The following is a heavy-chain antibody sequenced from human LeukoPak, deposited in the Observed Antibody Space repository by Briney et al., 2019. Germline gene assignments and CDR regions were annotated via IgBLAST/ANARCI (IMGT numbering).Heavy chain of an antibody. D-gene: IGHD4-17*01. J-gene: IGHJ2*01. V-gene: IGHV3-9*01. CDR3: AKDNDYGDDLWWHFDL. CDR2: ISWNSGSI. CDR1: GFTFDDYA. Sequence: TGGSLRLSCAASGFTFDDYAMHWVRQAPGKGLEWVSGISWNSGSIGYADSVKGRFTISRDNAKNSLYLQMNSLRAEDTALYYCAKDNDYGDDLWWHFDLWGRGTLVTVSS.